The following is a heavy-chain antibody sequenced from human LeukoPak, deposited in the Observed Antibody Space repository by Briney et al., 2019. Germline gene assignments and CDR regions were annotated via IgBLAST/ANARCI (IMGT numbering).Heavy chain of an antibody. D-gene: IGHD6-13*01. CDR3: AREGAGYSSSWPLNWFDP. Sequence: PSETLSLTCTVSGYSISSGYYWGWIRQPPGKGLEWIGSIYHSGSTYYNPSLKSRVTISVDTSKNQFSLKLSSVTAADTAVYYCAREGAGYSSSWPLNWFDPWGRGTLVTVSS. CDR1: GYSISSGYY. CDR2: IYHSGST. V-gene: IGHV4-38-2*02. J-gene: IGHJ5*02.